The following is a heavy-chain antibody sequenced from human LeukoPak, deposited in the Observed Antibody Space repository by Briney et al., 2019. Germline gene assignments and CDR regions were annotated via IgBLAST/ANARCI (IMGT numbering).Heavy chain of an antibody. CDR3: ARDSCSSTSCYYYYYYMDV. Sequence: PSETLSLTCTVSGGSISSYYWSWIRQPAGKGLEWIGRIYTSGSTNYNPSLKSRVTMSVDTSKNQFSLKLSSVTAADTAVYYCARDSCSSTSCYYYYYYMDVWGKGTTVTASS. CDR2: IYTSGST. J-gene: IGHJ6*03. V-gene: IGHV4-4*07. D-gene: IGHD2-2*01. CDR1: GGSISSYY.